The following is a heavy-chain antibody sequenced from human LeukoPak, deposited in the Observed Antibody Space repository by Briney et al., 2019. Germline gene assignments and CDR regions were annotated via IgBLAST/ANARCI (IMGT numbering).Heavy chain of an antibody. V-gene: IGHV3-11*04. J-gene: IGHJ4*02. CDR1: GFTFSDYY. CDR2: ISSSGSTI. CDR3: AKDRVEQWLARPDY. D-gene: IGHD6-19*01. Sequence: GGSLRLSCAASGFTFSDYYMSWIRQAPGKGLEWVSYISSSGSTIYYADSVKGRFTISRDNSKNTLYLQMNSLRAEDTAVYYCAKDRVEQWLARPDYWGQGTLVTVSS.